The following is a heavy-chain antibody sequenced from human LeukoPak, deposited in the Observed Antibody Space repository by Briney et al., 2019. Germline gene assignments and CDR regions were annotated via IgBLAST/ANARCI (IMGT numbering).Heavy chain of an antibody. CDR3: ARATIFGVVITLDY. CDR1: GGSISSSSYY. D-gene: IGHD3-3*01. V-gene: IGHV4-39*01. CDR2: IYYSGST. Sequence: PETLSLTCTVSGGSISSSSYYWGWIRQPPGKGLEWIGSIYYSGSTYYNPSLKSRVTISVDTSKNQFSLKLSSVTAADTAVYYCARATIFGVVITLDYWGQGTLVTVSS. J-gene: IGHJ4*02.